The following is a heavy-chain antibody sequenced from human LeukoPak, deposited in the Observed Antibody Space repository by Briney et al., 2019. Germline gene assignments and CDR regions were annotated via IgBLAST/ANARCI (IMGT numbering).Heavy chain of an antibody. CDR3: AKVRPSSSWYDGFDY. D-gene: IGHD6-13*01. J-gene: IGHJ4*02. CDR1: RFTFDDYA. V-gene: IGHV3-9*01. Sequence: GGSLRLSCAASRFTFDDYAMHWVRQAPGKGLEWVSGISWNSGSIGYADSVKGRFTISRDNAKNSLYLQMNSLRAEDTALYYCAKVRPSSSWYDGFDYWGQGTLVTVSS. CDR2: ISWNSGSI.